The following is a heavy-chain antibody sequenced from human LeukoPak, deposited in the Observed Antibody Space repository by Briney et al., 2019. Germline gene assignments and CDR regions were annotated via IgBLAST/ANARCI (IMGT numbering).Heavy chain of an antibody. CDR1: GYTFTNYA. CDR3: ARESFKVAGRYQHWFLDL. Sequence: ASVKVSCKASGYTFTNYAMNWVRQAPGQGLEWMGWINSNTGNPTYAQGFTGRFVFSVDTSVTTAYLQISSLEAEDTAVYYCARESFKVAGRYQHWFLDLWGRGTWSLSPQ. D-gene: IGHD6-19*01. J-gene: IGHJ2*01. V-gene: IGHV7-4-1*02. CDR2: INSNTGNP.